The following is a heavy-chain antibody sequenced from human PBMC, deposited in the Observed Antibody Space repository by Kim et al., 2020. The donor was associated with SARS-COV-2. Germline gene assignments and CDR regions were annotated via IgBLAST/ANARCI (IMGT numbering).Heavy chain of an antibody. V-gene: IGHV1-69*04. J-gene: IGHJ4*02. CDR3: ARDGVLPTARYYFDS. D-gene: IGHD2-2*01. Sequence: QNFPGRVTVAADTSASTAYMGLSSLRSEDTAVYYCARDGVLPTARYYFDSWGQGTLVTVSS.